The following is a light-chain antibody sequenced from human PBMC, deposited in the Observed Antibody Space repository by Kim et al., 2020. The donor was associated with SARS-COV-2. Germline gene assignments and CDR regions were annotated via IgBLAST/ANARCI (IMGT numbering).Light chain of an antibody. V-gene: IGLV1-47*01. CDR1: SSNIGSNY. Sequence: QSVLTQPPSASGTPGQRVTISCSGSSSNIGSNYVYWYQQLPGTAPKLLIYRNSQRPSGVPDRLSASKSGTSASLAISGLRSEDEADYYCAAWDGSLSDFVFGTGTKVTVL. CDR2: RNS. CDR3: AAWDGSLSDFV. J-gene: IGLJ1*01.